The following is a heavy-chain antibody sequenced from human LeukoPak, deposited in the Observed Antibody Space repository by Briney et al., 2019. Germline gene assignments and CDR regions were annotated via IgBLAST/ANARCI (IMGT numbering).Heavy chain of an antibody. J-gene: IGHJ6*03. Sequence: GRSLRLSCAASGFTFDDYAMHWVRHAPGKGLEWVSGISWNSGSIGYADSVKGRFTISGDNAKNSLYLQMNSLRAEDMALYYCAKGNSDWFYYYYMDVWGKGTTVTVSS. CDR1: GFTFDDYA. V-gene: IGHV3-9*03. CDR3: AKGNSDWFYYYYMDV. CDR2: ISWNSGSI. D-gene: IGHD3-9*01.